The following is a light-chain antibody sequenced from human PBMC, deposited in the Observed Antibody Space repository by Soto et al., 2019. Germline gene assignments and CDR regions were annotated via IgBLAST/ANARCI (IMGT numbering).Light chain of an antibody. CDR3: SSYTISSTVV. J-gene: IGLJ2*01. CDR2: EVS. V-gene: IGLV2-14*01. Sequence: QSALTQPASVSGSPGQSITISCTGTSSDVGGYNFVSWYQQHPGKAPKLMIYEVSNRPSGVSNHFSGSKSDNTASLTISGLQAEDEADYYCSSYTISSTVVFGGGTKLTVL. CDR1: SSDVGGYNF.